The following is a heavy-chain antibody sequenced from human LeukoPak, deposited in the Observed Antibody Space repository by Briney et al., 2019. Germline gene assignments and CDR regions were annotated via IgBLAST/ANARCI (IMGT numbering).Heavy chain of an antibody. Sequence: ASVKVSCKASGYTFTGYYMHWVRQAPGQGLEWMGWINPNSGGTNYAQKFQGRVTMTRDTSISTAYMELSRLRSDDTAVYYCARVELGFLEWLPQYYYYYGMDVWGQGTTVTVSS. D-gene: IGHD3-3*01. CDR2: INPNSGGT. CDR3: ARVELGFLEWLPQYYYYYGMDV. J-gene: IGHJ6*02. V-gene: IGHV1-2*02. CDR1: GYTFTGYY.